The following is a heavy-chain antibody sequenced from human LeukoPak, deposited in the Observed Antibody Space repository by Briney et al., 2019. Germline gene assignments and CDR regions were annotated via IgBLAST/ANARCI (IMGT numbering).Heavy chain of an antibody. D-gene: IGHD3-22*01. V-gene: IGHV4-31*03. CDR2: IYYSGST. Sequence: SETLSLTCTVSGGSISSGGYYWSWIRQHPGKGLEWIGYIYYSGSTYYSPSLKSRVTISVDTSKNQFSLKLSSVTAADTAVYYCARAPLYDYYDNSGYPDYWGQGTLVTVSS. CDR3: ARAPLYDYYDNSGYPDY. CDR1: GGSISSGGYY. J-gene: IGHJ4*02.